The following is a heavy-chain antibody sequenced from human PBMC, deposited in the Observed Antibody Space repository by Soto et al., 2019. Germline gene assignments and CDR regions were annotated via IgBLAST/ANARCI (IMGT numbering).Heavy chain of an antibody. J-gene: IGHJ5*02. D-gene: IGHD2-21*02. CDR2: IYHSGST. V-gene: IGHV4-30-2*01. CDR1: GGSISSGGYS. Sequence: QLQLQESGSGLVKPSQTLSLTCAVSGGSISSGGYSWSWIRQPPGKGLEWIGYIYHSGSTYYNPSLKSRVTISVDMSKTQFSLKLSSVTAADTAVYYCARVAYCGGDCYRGFDPWGQGTLVTVSS. CDR3: ARVAYCGGDCYRGFDP.